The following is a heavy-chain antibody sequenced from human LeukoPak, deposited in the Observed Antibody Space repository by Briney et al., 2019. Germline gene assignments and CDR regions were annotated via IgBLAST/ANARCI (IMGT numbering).Heavy chain of an antibody. CDR2: IMPNGETR. CDR3: ARDRDGGFAFDI. V-gene: IGHV3-64*01. J-gene: IGHJ3*02. D-gene: IGHD2-15*01. Sequence: HPGGSLRLSCAASGFSFSNYVMHWVRQAPGKGLEYVSAIMPNGETRGYANSMKGRFTISRDNSKNTLYLQMGSLRVEDMAIYYCARDRDGGFAFDIWGQGTLVTVSS. CDR1: GFSFSNYV.